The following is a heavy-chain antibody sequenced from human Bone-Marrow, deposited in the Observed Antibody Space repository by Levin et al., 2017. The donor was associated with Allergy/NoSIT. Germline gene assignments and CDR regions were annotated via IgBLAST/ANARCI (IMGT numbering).Heavy chain of an antibody. Sequence: GGSLRLSCGASGFIFSDYYMAWIRQAPGKGLEWISYISTSGSVRNYADSVKGRFSISRDNAKNSLCLQMDSLRADDPAVYYCARSTAGRAFDFWGQGTIVAV. CDR1: GFIFSDYY. CDR3: ARSTAGRAFDF. V-gene: IGHV3-11*01. CDR2: ISTSGSVR. J-gene: IGHJ3*01. D-gene: IGHD2-21*02.